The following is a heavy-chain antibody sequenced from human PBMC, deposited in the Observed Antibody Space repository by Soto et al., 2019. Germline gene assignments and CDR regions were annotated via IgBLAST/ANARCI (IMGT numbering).Heavy chain of an antibody. D-gene: IGHD4-17*01. CDR2: ISYDGSDE. J-gene: IGHJ4*02. Sequence: QVQLVESGGGVVQPGRSLRLSCAASGFSFRYYGMHWVRQAPGKGLEWVALISYDGSDEYYADSVKGRFTISRDNSNNTLYLQTNSPKSEDTAVYYCAKDRRDYGGNIFDYWGQGTVVTVSS. CDR3: AKDRRDYGGNIFDY. CDR1: GFSFRYYG. V-gene: IGHV3-30*18.